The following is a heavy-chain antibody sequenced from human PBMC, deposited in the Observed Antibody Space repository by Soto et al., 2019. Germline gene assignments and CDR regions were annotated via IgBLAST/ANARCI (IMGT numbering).Heavy chain of an antibody. V-gene: IGHV4-59*12. Sequence: SETLSLTCTVSGGSISSYYWSWIRQPPGKGLEWIGYIYYSGSTNYNPSLKSRVTISVDTSKNQFSLKLSSVTAADKAVYYYGSGSGYFDYWGQGIQVTVSS. CDR3: GSGSGYFDY. CDR2: IYYSGST. D-gene: IGHD3-10*01. J-gene: IGHJ4*02. CDR1: GGSISSYY.